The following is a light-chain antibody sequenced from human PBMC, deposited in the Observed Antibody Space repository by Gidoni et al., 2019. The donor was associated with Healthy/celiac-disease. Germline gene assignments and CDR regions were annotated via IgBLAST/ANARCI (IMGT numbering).Light chain of an antibody. CDR2: GAS. CDR1: QSVSSSY. CDR3: QQYGSSQYT. J-gene: IGKJ2*01. V-gene: IGKV3-20*01. Sequence: EIVWTQTPGTLSLSPGERATLSCRASQSVSSSYLAWYQQKPGQAPRLLIYGASSRATGIPDRFRGSGSGTAFTLTISRLEPEDFAVYYCQQYGSSQYTFXXXTKLEIK.